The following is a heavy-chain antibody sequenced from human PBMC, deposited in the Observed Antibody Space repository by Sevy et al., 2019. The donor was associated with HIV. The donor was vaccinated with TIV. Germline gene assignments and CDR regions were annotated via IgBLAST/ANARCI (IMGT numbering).Heavy chain of an antibody. CDR2: ISSSSSYI. J-gene: IGHJ4*02. CDR1: GFTFSSYS. D-gene: IGHD6-6*01. CDR3: ARDVEYSSSKVDY. Sequence: GGSLRLTCAASGFTFSSYSMNWVRQAPGKGLEWVSSISSSSSYIYYADSVKGRFTISRDNAKNSLYLQMNSLRAEDTAVYYCARDVEYSSSKVDYWVQGTLVTVSS. V-gene: IGHV3-21*01.